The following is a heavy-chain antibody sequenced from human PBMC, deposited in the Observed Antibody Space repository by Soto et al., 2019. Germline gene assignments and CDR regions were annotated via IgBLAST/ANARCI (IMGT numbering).Heavy chain of an antibody. Sequence: GGSLRLACAASGFSFNRHWMSWVRQAPGKGLQWVASIKRDGSEKYYVDSVKGRFTISRDNVKNSLSLQMNSLRAEDTAVYYCARDPYYYDSHYYYGMDVWGQGTTVTVSS. CDR3: ARDPYYYDSHYYYGMDV. CDR2: IKRDGSEK. CDR1: GFSFNRHW. D-gene: IGHD3-22*01. J-gene: IGHJ6*02. V-gene: IGHV3-7*01.